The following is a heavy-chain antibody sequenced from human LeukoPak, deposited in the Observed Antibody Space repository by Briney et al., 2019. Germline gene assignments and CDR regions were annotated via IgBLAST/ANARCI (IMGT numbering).Heavy chain of an antibody. CDR3: ATLSGTSNTYYYYYYMDV. CDR2: IRYDGSNK. V-gene: IGHV3-30*02. Sequence: GGSLRLSCAASGFTFSSYGMHWVRQAPGKGLEWVAFIRYDGSNKYYADSVKGRFTISRDNSKNTLYLQMSSLRAEDTAVYYCATLSGTSNTYYYYYYMDVWGKGTTVTVSS. D-gene: IGHD1-1*01. J-gene: IGHJ6*03. CDR1: GFTFSSYG.